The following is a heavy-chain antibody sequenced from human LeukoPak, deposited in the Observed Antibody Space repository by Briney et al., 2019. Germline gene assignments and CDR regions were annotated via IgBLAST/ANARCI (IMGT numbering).Heavy chain of an antibody. V-gene: IGHV1-2*02. J-gene: IGHJ4*02. CDR2: INPNSGGT. D-gene: IGHD6-19*01. CDR3: AMVSGGQWGFDY. CDR1: GNTFTDFH. Sequence: GASVKVSCKASGNTFTDFHMHWVRQAPGQGLEWMGWINPNSGGTNYAQKFQGRVTMTRDTSISTAYMELSRLRSDDTAVYYCAMVSGGQWGFDYWGQGTLVTVSS.